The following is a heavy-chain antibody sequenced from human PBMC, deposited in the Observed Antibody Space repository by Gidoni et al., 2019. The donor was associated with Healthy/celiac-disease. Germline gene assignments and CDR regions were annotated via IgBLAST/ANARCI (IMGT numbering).Heavy chain of an antibody. CDR2: ISYDGSNK. Sequence: QVQLVESGGGVVQPGRSLRLSCAASGFTFSSYGMHWVRQAPGKGLEWVAVISYDGSNKYYADSVKGRFTISRDNSKNTLYLQMNSLRAEDTAVYYCAIETDYWGQGTLVTVSS. J-gene: IGHJ4*02. CDR3: AIETDY. CDR1: GFTFSSYG. V-gene: IGHV3-30*03.